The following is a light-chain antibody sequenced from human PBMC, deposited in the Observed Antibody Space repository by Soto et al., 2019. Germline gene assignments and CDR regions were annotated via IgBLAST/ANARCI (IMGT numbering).Light chain of an antibody. J-gene: IGKJ1*01. CDR1: QRVSSY. Sequence: EIVLPQSPGTLSLSPGARAPLSCRASQRVSSYLAWYQQKPGQAHRLLMFAVSTRAAGIPGRFSGSGSGTEFTLTISSLQSEDFAVYYCQQYSNWPRTVGQGTKVDIK. V-gene: IGKV3-15*01. CDR2: AVS. CDR3: QQYSNWPRT.